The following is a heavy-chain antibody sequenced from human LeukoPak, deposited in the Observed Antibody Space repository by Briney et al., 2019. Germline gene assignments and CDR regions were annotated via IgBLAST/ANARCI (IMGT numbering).Heavy chain of an antibody. CDR3: ARTPPRTVAYDGMHV. D-gene: IGHD2-2*01. J-gene: IGHJ6*02. CDR2: IYYSGST. Sequence: PSETLSLTCTVSGGSISRYYWSWSRQPPGKGLEWIGYIYYSGSTNYNPSLKSRVRISVDTSKNQFSLKLSSVTAADTAVYYCARTPPRTVAYDGMHVWSQGTAVTVSS. CDR1: GGSISRYY. V-gene: IGHV4-59*01.